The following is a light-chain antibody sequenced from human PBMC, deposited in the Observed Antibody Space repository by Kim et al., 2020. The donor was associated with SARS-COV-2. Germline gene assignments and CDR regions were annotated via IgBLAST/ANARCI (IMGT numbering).Light chain of an antibody. J-gene: IGLJ1*01. CDR1: SSDVGGYDF. V-gene: IGLV2-14*03. CDR2: DVS. CDR3: NSFTTSNTHG. Sequence: QSALTQPASLSGSPGQSITISCTGTSSDVGGYDFVSWYQQHPGKVPKLMIYDVSVRPSGVSNRFSGSKSGNTPSLTISGLQAEDEADYYCNSFTTSNTHGFGTGTRVTVL.